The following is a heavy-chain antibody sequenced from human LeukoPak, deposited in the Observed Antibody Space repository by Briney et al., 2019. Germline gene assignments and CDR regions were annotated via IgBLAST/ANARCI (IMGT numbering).Heavy chain of an antibody. CDR2: IKSDGSDT. J-gene: IGHJ5*02. Sequence: GGSLRLSCAASGFTFSTYWMHWVRHAPGRGLVWVSRIKSDGSDTNYADSVKGRFTISRDNAKNSLYLQMNSLRAEDTAVYYCAKVNYYGSESYRLGWFDPWGQGTLVTVSS. CDR1: GFTFSTYW. CDR3: AKVNYYGSESYRLGWFDP. D-gene: IGHD3-10*01. V-gene: IGHV3-74*01.